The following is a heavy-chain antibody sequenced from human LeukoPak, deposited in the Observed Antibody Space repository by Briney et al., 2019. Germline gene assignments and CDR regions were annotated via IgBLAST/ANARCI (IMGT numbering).Heavy chain of an antibody. D-gene: IGHD2-21*01. CDR1: GGSISSYY. V-gene: IGHV4-59*01. J-gene: IGHJ4*02. CDR3: ARSPDYGGFRYYFDN. CDR2: IYYSEST. Sequence: SETLSLTCTVSGGSISSYYWSWIRQPPGKGLEWIGYIYYSESTNYNPSLKSRVTISLGTSKNQFSLKLTSVTAADTATYYCARSPDYGGFRYYFDNWGQGTLVTVSS.